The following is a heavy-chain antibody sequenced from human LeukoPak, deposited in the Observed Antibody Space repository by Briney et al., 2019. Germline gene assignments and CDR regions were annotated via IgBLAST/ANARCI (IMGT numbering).Heavy chain of an antibody. V-gene: IGHV3-66*01. CDR2: IYSDGST. CDR3: ARDPGYDYGYDY. J-gene: IGHJ4*02. Sequence: GGSLRLSCAASGFTVSDNYMSWVRQAPGKGLEWVSVIYSDGSTYYADSVKGRFTISRDNSKNTVYLQMNSLRAEDTAVYYCARDPGYDYGYDYWGQGTLVTVSS. D-gene: IGHD5-18*01. CDR1: GFTVSDNY.